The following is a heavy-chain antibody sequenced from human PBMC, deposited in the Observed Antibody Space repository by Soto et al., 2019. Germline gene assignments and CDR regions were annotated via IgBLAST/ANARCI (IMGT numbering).Heavy chain of an antibody. D-gene: IGHD3-22*01. V-gene: IGHV1-18*01. J-gene: IGHJ4*02. Sequence: ASVEVSCKASGYTFTTYGFSWVRQAPGQGLEWMGWISAYNGDTNYAHNLQGRVTMTTDSFTSTAYMELRSLRSDDTAVYYCARSRYYYDSRGYYSDYWGQGTLVTVS. CDR1: GYTFTTYG. CDR2: ISAYNGDT. CDR3: ARSRYYYDSRGYYSDY.